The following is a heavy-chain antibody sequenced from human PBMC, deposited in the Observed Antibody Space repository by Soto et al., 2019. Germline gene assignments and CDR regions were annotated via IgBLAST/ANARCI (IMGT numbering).Heavy chain of an antibody. D-gene: IGHD6-6*01. CDR2: INAGNGNT. J-gene: IGHJ6*03. V-gene: IGHV1-3*01. CDR3: ARGSIAVPTIYYYYYMDF. CDR1: GYTFSTYA. Sequence: QVQLVQSGAEVKKPGASVKVSCKASGYTFSTYAMHWVRQAPGQRLEWMGWINAGNGNTKYSQKFQGRVTITRDTSASTAYMELSSLRSEDTAMYYCARGSIAVPTIYYYYYMDFWGKGTTVTVSS.